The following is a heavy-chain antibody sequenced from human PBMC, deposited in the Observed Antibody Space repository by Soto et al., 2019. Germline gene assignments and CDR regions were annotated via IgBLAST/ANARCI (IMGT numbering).Heavy chain of an antibody. D-gene: IGHD3-10*01. CDR2: IDGSGGIT. CDR3: VKNSGWFNT. J-gene: IGHJ5*02. Sequence: QLLQSGGGLVQPGGSLTLSCAASGFTFGTTDMSWVRQAPGEGLEWVSTIDGSGGITYYADSVKGRFTISRDTSRNTVYLQMTSVRGDDTALYYCVKNSGWFNTWGQGALVTVSS. V-gene: IGHV3-23*01. CDR1: GFTFGTTD.